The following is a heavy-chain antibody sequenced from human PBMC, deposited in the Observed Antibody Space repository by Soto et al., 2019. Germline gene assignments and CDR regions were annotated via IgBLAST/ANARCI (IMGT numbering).Heavy chain of an antibody. J-gene: IGHJ6*01. CDR3: ARDRGSIVVVPAARGLYYYGMDV. CDR2: IYYSGST. D-gene: IGHD2-2*01. Sequence: SETLSLTCTVSGGSISSGGHYWSWIRQHPGKGLEWIGYIYYSGSTYYNPSLKSRVTISVDTSKNQFSLKLSSVTAADTAVYYCARDRGSIVVVPAARGLYYYGMDVWGQGTTVTVSS. CDR1: GGSISSGGHY. V-gene: IGHV4-31*03.